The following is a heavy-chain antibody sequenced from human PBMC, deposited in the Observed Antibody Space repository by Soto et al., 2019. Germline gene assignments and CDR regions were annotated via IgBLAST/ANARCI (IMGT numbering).Heavy chain of an antibody. CDR3: ARREIQGPIDY. CDR2: IYYSGTT. D-gene: IGHD1-26*01. Sequence: ASETLSLTCAVSGYSISSSNWWGWIRQPPGKGLEWIGYIYYSGTTYYNPSLKSPVTMSVDTSKNQFSLKLTSVTAVDTAVYYCARREIQGPIDYWGQGTLVTVSS. V-gene: IGHV4-28*01. CDR1: GYSISSSNW. J-gene: IGHJ4*02.